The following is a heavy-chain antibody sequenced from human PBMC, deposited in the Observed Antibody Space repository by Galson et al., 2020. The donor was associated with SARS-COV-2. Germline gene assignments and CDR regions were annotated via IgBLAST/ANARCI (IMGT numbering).Heavy chain of an antibody. CDR2: IYHSGST. J-gene: IGHJ6*02. CDR3: ARVSQLEPYAALCMDV. D-gene: IGHD1-1*01. CDR1: GGSISSGGYS. V-gene: IGHV4-30-2*01. Sequence: SETLSLTCAVSGGSISSGGYSWSWIRQPPGKGLEWIGYIYHSGSTYYNPSLKSRVTISVDRSKNQFSLKLSSVTAADTAVYYCARVSQLEPYAALCMDVWGQGTTVTVSS.